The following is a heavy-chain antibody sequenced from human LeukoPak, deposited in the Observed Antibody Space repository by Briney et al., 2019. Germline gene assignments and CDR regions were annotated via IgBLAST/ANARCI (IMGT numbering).Heavy chain of an antibody. CDR2: INHSGST. J-gene: IGHJ4*02. CDR3: ARDRYGDYGHDY. V-gene: IGHV4-34*01. CDR1: GGSFSGYY. D-gene: IGHD4-17*01. Sequence: SETLSLTCAVYGGSFSGYYWSWIRQPPGKGLEWIGEINHSGSTNYNPSLKSRVTMSVDTSKNQLSLKVTSVTAADTAVYYCARDRYGDYGHDYWGQGTLVTVSS.